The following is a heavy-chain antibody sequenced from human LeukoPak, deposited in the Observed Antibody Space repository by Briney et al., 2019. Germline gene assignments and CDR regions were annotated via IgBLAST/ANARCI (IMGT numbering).Heavy chain of an antibody. V-gene: IGHV4-39*07. Sequence: PSETLSLTCTVSGGSISSSSYYWGWIRQPPGKGLEWIGSIYYSGSTYYNPSLKSRVTISVDTSKNQFSLKLSSVTAADTAVYYCARGLGEAGFDYWGQGTLVTVSS. CDR2: IYYSGST. CDR1: GGSISSSSYY. J-gene: IGHJ4*02. CDR3: ARGLGEAGFDY. D-gene: IGHD3-16*01.